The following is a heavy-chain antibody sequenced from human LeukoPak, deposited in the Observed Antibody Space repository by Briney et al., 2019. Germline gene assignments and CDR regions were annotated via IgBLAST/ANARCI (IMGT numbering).Heavy chain of an antibody. V-gene: IGHV3-48*01. Sequence: GGSLTLSCAASGFTFSSYSMYWVRQAPGKGLEWVSYMSRSSDTIYYADSVKGRFTISRDNAKSSLFLQMNSLRAEDTAIYYCACGVDFSSGSKRGFDYWGLGTLVTVSS. CDR3: ACGVDFSSGSKRGFDY. CDR2: MSRSSDTI. J-gene: IGHJ4*02. D-gene: IGHD3-3*01. CDR1: GFTFSSYS.